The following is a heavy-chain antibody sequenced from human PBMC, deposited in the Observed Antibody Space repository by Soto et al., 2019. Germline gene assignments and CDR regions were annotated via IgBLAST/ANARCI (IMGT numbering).Heavy chain of an antibody. CDR3: AREGSYSAYNFAHGIQLWSFDF. CDR1: VGSSNTFY. Sequence: TSEALSGTCTVSVGSSNTFYWSWVRQPAGKGLEWIGRIFSSGSTSFNPSLESRVAMSVDTSKNHFSLNLSSVTAADMAVYYCAREGSYSAYNFAHGIQLWSFDFWGQGALVTVSS. D-gene: IGHD5-12*01. J-gene: IGHJ4*02. CDR2: IFSSGST. V-gene: IGHV4-4*07.